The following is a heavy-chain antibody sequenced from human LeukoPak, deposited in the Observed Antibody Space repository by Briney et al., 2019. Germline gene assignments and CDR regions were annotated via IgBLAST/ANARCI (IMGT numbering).Heavy chain of an antibody. CDR1: GFTFSNYV. CDR2: ISGTGAIT. CDR3: AKETYNSGWFPDY. J-gene: IGHJ4*02. Sequence: GGSLRLSCAASGFTFSNYVMNWVRQAPGKGVEWVSVISGTGAITYYADSVKGRFTISRDNSKNTLYLQMNSLRAEDTALYYCAKETYNSGWFPDYWGKGTLVTVSS. D-gene: IGHD6-19*01. V-gene: IGHV3-23*01.